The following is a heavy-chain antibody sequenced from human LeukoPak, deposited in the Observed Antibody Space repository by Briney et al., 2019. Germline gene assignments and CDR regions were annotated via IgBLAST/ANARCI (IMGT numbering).Heavy chain of an antibody. V-gene: IGHV4-61*02. J-gene: IGHJ3*02. Sequence: SQTLSLTCTVSGGSISSGSYYWSWIRQPAGKGLEWIGRIYTSGSTNYNPSLKSRVTISVDTSKNQFSLKVSSVTAADTAVYYCARDRFGNYYDAFDIWGQGTMVTVSS. CDR2: IYTSGST. D-gene: IGHD4-11*01. CDR3: ARDRFGNYYDAFDI. CDR1: GGSISSGSYY.